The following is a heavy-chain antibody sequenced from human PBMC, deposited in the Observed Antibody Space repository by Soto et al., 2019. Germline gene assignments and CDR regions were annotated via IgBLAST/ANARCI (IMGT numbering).Heavy chain of an antibody. D-gene: IGHD3-3*01. CDR1: GGSFSGYY. CDR2: INHSGST. CDR3: ARCRVVVAATHWYYDFWSGSNWFDP. Sequence: SETLSLTCAVYGGSFSGYYWSWIRQPPGKGLEWIGEINHSGSTNYNPSLKSRVTISVDTSKNQFSLKLSSVTAADTAVYYCARCRVVVAATHWYYDFWSGSNWFDPWGQGTLVTVSS. V-gene: IGHV4-34*01. J-gene: IGHJ5*02.